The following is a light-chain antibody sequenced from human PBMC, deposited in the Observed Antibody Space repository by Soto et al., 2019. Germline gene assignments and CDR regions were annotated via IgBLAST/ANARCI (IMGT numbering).Light chain of an antibody. CDR3: CLYAVTFYV. V-gene: IGLV2-11*01. J-gene: IGLJ1*01. CDR1: SSDVGTYDF. CDR2: DVS. Sequence: QSALTQPRSVSGSPGQSVTISCTGTSSDVGTYDFVSWYQQHPGKAPRLMIFDVSERPSGVPDRFSGSKSDNTASLTISGLQAEDEADYYCCLYAVTFYVFGTRTKLTVL.